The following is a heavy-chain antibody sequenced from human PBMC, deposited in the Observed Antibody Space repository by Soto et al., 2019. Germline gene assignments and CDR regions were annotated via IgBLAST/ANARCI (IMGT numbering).Heavy chain of an antibody. CDR2: IYWDDDK. CDR1: GFSLSTSGVG. D-gene: IGHD1-7*01. Sequence: SGPTLVNPTQTLTLTCTFSGFSLSTSGVGVGWIRQPPGKALEWLALIYWDDDKRYSPSLKSRLTITKDTSKNQVVLTMTNMDPVDTATYYCAHRRLITGTTSVWFDPWGQGTLVTVSS. J-gene: IGHJ5*02. CDR3: AHRRLITGTTSVWFDP. V-gene: IGHV2-5*02.